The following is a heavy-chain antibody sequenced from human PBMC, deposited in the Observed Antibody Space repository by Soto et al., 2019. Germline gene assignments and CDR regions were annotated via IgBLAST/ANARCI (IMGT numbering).Heavy chain of an antibody. V-gene: IGHV1-18*04. CDR1: GYTFTSYG. Sequence: QVQLVQSGAEVKKPGASVKVSCKASGYTFTSYGISWVRQAPGQGLEWMGWISAYNGNTNYAQKLQGRVTMTTDTSASTAYMALGSLRSDDTAVYYCASEGYDYGDSGHFQHWGQGTLVTVSS. D-gene: IGHD4-17*01. CDR2: ISAYNGNT. CDR3: ASEGYDYGDSGHFQH. J-gene: IGHJ1*01.